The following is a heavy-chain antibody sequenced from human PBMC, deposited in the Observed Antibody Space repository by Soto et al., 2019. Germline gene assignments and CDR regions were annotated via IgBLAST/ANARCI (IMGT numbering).Heavy chain of an antibody. J-gene: IGHJ3*02. Sequence: PSETLSLTCTVPGGSISSSSYYWGWIRQPPGKGLEWIGSIYYSGSTYYNPSLKSRVTISVDTSKNQFSLKLSSVTAADTAVYYCARHGGSGWYNYRAFDIWGQGTMVTVSS. CDR1: GGSISSSSYY. CDR2: IYYSGST. D-gene: IGHD6-19*01. V-gene: IGHV4-39*01. CDR3: ARHGGSGWYNYRAFDI.